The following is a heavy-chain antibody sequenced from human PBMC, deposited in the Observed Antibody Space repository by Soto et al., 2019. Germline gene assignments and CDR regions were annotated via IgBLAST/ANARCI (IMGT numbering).Heavy chain of an antibody. CDR1: GFNFGSYW. CDR2: INQDGRDM. Sequence: GGSLRLSCAASGFNFGSYWMNWVRQAPGKGLEWVANINQDGRDMYYVDSVKGRFTVSRDNARNSLYLQMNGLRAGDTAGYYCARGTPTPGTDYWGQGTLVTVSS. V-gene: IGHV3-7*03. CDR3: ARGTPTPGTDY. J-gene: IGHJ4*02. D-gene: IGHD1-26*01.